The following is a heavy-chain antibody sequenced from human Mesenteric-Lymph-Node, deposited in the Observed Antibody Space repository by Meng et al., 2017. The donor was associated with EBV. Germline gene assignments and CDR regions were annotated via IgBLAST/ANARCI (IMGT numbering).Heavy chain of an antibody. CDR2: VHRSGST. Sequence: QLQQWGAGLLKPSETLSLTCAVYGEALSDYYWTWIRQTPGKGLEWIGEVHRSGSTNYNPSLKSRVIISIDTSKNQFSLKLTSVTAADTAVYYCARALYSNSYYGSLSYWGLGTLVTVSS. D-gene: IGHD3-10*01. CDR3: ARALYSNSYYGSLSY. J-gene: IGHJ4*02. CDR1: GEALSDYY. V-gene: IGHV4-34*02.